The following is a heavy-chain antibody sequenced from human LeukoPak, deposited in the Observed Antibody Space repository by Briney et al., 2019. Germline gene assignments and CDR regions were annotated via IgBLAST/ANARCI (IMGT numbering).Heavy chain of an antibody. V-gene: IGHV3-23*01. D-gene: IGHD6-6*01. CDR3: AKGKTSSSVDY. J-gene: IGHJ4*02. CDR1: GFTFSSYA. Sequence: GGSLRLSCAASGFTFSSYAMSWVRQAPGKGLEWVSTISGSGNSAYYADSVKGRFTISRDNSKNTLYLQMNSLRAEDTAVYYCAKGKTSSSVDYWGQGTLVTVSS. CDR2: ISGSGNSA.